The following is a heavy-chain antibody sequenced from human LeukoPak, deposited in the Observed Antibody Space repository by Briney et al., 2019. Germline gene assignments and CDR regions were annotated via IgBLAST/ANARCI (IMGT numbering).Heavy chain of an antibody. J-gene: IGHJ4*02. CDR3: ARRASSLYYYDSSGPRGVYFDY. D-gene: IGHD3-22*01. CDR1: GFTFSIYW. CDR2: INQDGREK. V-gene: IGHV3-7*01. Sequence: GGTLRLSCAASGFTFSIYWMCWVRRAPRKGWEWVANINQDGREKYFVDSVKGRFPFSRDNAKNSLYLQMNSLRAEDTAVYYCARRASSLYYYDSSGPRGVYFDYWGQGTLVTVSS.